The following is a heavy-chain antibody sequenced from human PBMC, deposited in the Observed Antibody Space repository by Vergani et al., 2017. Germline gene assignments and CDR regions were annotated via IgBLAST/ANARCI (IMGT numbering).Heavy chain of an antibody. J-gene: IGHJ6*03. CDR3: TRRGSDYYYMDV. CDR1: GFTFSGSA. D-gene: IGHD6-25*01. CDR2: IRSKANSYAT. Sequence: EVQLVESGGGLVQPGGSLKLSCAASGFTFSGSAMHWVRQASGKGLEWVGRIRSKANSYATAYAASVKGRFTISRDDSKNTAYLQMNSLKTEDTAVYYCTRRGSDYYYMDVWGKGTTVTVSS. V-gene: IGHV3-73*01.